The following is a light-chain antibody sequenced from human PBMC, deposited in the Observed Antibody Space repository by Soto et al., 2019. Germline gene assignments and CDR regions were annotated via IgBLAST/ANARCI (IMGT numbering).Light chain of an antibody. CDR1: QSVSSN. Sequence: EIVMTQSPAPLSVSPGERATLSCRASQSVSSNLAWYQQKPGQAPRLLIYGASTRATGIPARFSGSGSGTEFTLTISSLQSEDIALYYCQQYNNWPWTFGQGTKVDIK. CDR3: QQYNNWPWT. J-gene: IGKJ1*01. V-gene: IGKV3-15*01. CDR2: GAS.